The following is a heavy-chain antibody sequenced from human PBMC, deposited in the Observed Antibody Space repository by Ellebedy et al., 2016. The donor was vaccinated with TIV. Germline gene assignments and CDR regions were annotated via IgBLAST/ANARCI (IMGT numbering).Heavy chain of an antibody. CDR1: GFTFSVYA. D-gene: IGHD3-16*01. CDR2: LSYDGSTK. Sequence: GESLKISCAASGFTFSVYAMHWVRQAPGKGLEWVAVLSYDGSTKYYADSVKGRFTISRDNSKNTLYLQMNSLRAEDTAVFYCARGEMFGAFDIWGQGTMVTVSS. V-gene: IGHV3-30*04. J-gene: IGHJ3*02. CDR3: ARGEMFGAFDI.